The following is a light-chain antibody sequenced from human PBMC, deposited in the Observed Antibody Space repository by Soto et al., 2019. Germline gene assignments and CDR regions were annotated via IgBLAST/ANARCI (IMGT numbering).Light chain of an antibody. J-gene: IGKJ4*01. CDR3: QQTRAYPST. CDR1: QDITSY. CDR2: GAS. V-gene: IGKV1-9*01. Sequence: IQLTQSPSSLSSSVGDSFTITFLASQDITSYLAWYQQKPGKAPNLLIYGASTLQSGVPSRFSGSGSGTDFTLTISSLQAEDFASYYCQQTRAYPSTFGGGTKVDIK.